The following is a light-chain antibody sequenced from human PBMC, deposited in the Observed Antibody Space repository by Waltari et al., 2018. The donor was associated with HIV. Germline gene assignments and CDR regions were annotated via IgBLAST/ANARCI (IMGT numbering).Light chain of an antibody. V-gene: IGKV3-20*01. CDR3: QQYASTPPNT. Sequence: ELVLTQSPGTLSLSPGERATLSCRASQSVSSSYLAWYQQKPGQAPRLLIYGTSSRATGIPDRFSGSGSGTDFTLTISRLEPEDFAVYYCQQYASTPPNTFGPGTKVDLK. J-gene: IGKJ3*01. CDR1: QSVSSSY. CDR2: GTS.